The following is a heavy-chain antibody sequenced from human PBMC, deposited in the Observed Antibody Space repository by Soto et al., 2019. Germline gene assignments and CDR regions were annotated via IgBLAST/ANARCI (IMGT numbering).Heavy chain of an antibody. Sequence: PSDTLSLTGTVSGGSISSGDYYWSWIRQPPGKGLEWSGYIYYSGSTYYNPSRKSRVTISVDTSKNQFSLKLSSVTAADTAVYYCARRCLPATPSHYYYYYGMDVWGQGTTVTVSS. CDR1: GGSISSGDYY. CDR3: ARRCLPATPSHYYYYYGMDV. J-gene: IGHJ6*02. V-gene: IGHV4-30-4*02. CDR2: IYYSGST. D-gene: IGHD2-15*01.